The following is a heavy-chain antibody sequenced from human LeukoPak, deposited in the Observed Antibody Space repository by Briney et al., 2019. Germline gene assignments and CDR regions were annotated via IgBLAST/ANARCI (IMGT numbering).Heavy chain of an antibody. CDR2: INPNSGGT. V-gene: IGHV1-2*02. Sequence: ASVKVSCKASGYTFTGYYMHWVRQAPGQGLEWMGWINPNSGGTNYAQTFQGRVTMTRDTSISTAYMELSRLRSDDTAVYYCARGTDCSSTSCPLDYWGQGTLVTVSS. CDR1: GYTFTGYY. CDR3: ARGTDCSSTSCPLDY. D-gene: IGHD2-2*01. J-gene: IGHJ4*02.